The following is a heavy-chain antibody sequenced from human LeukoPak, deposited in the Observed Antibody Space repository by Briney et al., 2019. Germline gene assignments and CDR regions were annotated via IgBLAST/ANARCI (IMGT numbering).Heavy chain of an antibody. J-gene: IGHJ4*02. V-gene: IGHV4-30-4*08. CDR2: IYYSGNT. CDR1: GGSISSSRYY. Sequence: SETLSLTCTVSGGSISSSRYYWGWIRQPPGKGLEWIGYIYYSGNTYYNPSLKSRVTISVDTSKNQFSLKLNSVTAADTAVYYCARRGGGCSGGYCYFLFDYWGQGTLVTVSS. D-gene: IGHD2-15*01. CDR3: ARRGGGCSGGYCYFLFDY.